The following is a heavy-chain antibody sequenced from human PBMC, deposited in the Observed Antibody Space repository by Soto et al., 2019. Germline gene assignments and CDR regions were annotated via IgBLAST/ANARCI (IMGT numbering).Heavy chain of an antibody. CDR3: VRRVSANYDY. J-gene: IGHJ4*02. D-gene: IGHD1-7*01. CDR2: ISSNGGTT. V-gene: IGHV3-64*01. CDR1: GFTFSSYD. Sequence: EVQLAESGGGMVQPGGSLRLSCVASGFTFSSYDMHWVRQAPGKGLEYVSSISSNGGTTYYGNSVKGRFTISRANSKNTLYLQMGSLRAEDMAVYYCVRRVSANYDYWGQGTLVTVSS.